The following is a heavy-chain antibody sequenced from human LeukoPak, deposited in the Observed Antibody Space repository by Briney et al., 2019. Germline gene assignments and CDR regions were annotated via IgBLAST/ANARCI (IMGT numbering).Heavy chain of an antibody. CDR2: ISGSGGST. V-gene: IGHV3-23*01. J-gene: IGHJ4*02. Sequence: PGGSLRLSCAASGFTVSSNYMSWVRQAPGKGLEWVSAISGSGGSTYYADSVKGRFTISRDNSKNTLYLQMNSLRAEDTAVYYCANSPYSSGWYVNYWGQGTLVTVSS. D-gene: IGHD6-19*01. CDR3: ANSPYSSGWYVNY. CDR1: GFTVSSNY.